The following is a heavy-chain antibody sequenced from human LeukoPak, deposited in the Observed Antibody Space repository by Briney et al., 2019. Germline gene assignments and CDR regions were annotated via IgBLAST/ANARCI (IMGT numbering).Heavy chain of an antibody. CDR3: ARDGTAAGLYFDL. V-gene: IGHV3-23*01. CDR2: ISGSDGST. D-gene: IGHD6-13*01. J-gene: IGHJ4*01. Sequence: GGSLRLSCAASGFTFSTYAMRWVRQAPGKGLEWVSSISGSDGSTYYADSVKGRFTISRDNAKNSLYLQMSSLRAEDTAVYYCARDGTAAGLYFDLWGQGTLVTVSS. CDR1: GFTFSTYA.